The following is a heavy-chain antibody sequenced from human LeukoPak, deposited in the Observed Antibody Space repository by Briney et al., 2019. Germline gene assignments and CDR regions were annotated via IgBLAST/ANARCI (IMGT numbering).Heavy chain of an antibody. CDR2: ISAYNGYT. CDR1: GYTFTNYG. J-gene: IGHJ3*02. V-gene: IGHV1-18*01. CDR3: ARDGHRRYHYDSSGREDAFDI. D-gene: IGHD3-22*01. Sequence: ASVKVSCKTSGYTFTNYGISWVRQAPGQGLEWMGWISAYNGYTNYAQKLQGRVTMTTDTSTSTAYMELRSLRSDDTAMYYCARDGHRRYHYDSSGREDAFDIWGQGTVVTVSS.